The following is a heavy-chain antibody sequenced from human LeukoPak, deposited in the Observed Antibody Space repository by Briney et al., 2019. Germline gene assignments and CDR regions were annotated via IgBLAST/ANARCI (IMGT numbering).Heavy chain of an antibody. J-gene: IGHJ4*02. D-gene: IGHD2-2*01. V-gene: IGHV1-18*01. Sequence: APVKVSCKASGYTFTSYGISWVRQAPGQGLEWMGWISAYNGNTNYAQKLQGRVTMTTDTSTSTAYMELRSLRSDDTAVYYCARDIVVVPAASSSWTPLDYWGQGTLVTVSS. CDR1: GYTFTSYG. CDR2: ISAYNGNT. CDR3: ARDIVVVPAASSSWTPLDY.